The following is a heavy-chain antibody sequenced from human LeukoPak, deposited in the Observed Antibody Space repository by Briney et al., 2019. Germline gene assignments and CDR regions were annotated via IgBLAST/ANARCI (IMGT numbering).Heavy chain of an antibody. Sequence: GGSLRLSCAASGFTFDDYAMHWVREAPGKGLEWVSGISWNSGSIGYADSVKGRFTISRDNAKNSLYLQMNSLRAEDTALYYCANSLLWFGELSVWGQGTLVTVSS. CDR2: ISWNSGSI. CDR3: ANSLLWFGELSV. CDR1: GFTFDDYA. V-gene: IGHV3-9*01. D-gene: IGHD3-10*01. J-gene: IGHJ4*02.